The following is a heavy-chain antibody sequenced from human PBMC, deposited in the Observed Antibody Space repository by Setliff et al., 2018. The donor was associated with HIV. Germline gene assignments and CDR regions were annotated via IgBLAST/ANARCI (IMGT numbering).Heavy chain of an antibody. D-gene: IGHD2-8*01. CDR3: AHMATQWDGFDI. CDR2: IIPIFATP. J-gene: IGHJ3*02. V-gene: IGHV1-69*13. CDR1: GETFSSYA. Sequence: RASVKVSCKASGETFSSYAINWVRQAPGQGLEWMGVIIPIFATPNYAQTFQGRLTITADQSTTTAYMKLSGLTSKDTAVYFCAHMATQWDGFDIWGQGTMVTVSS.